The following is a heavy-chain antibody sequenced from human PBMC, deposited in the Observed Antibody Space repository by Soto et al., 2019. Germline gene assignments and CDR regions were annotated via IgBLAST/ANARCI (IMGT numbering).Heavy chain of an antibody. Sequence: GSLRLSCVASRFSFSSYEMSWVRQAAGKGLEWVSRVSLTGDRTNYAGSVKGRFTVSRDNFKNTLYLEMDSLRPEDTAIYYCARGGGYCTPTSCAIDSWGRGTTVTVSS. V-gene: IGHV3-23*01. CDR1: RFSFSSYE. J-gene: IGHJ4*02. CDR3: ARGGGYCTPTSCAIDS. D-gene: IGHD2-8*01. CDR2: VSLTGDRT.